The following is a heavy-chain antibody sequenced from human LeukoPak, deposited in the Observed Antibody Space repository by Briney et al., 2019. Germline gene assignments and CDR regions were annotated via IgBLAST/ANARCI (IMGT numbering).Heavy chain of an antibody. CDR1: GFTYSSYW. D-gene: IGHD3-10*01. CDR2: IKQDGSEK. J-gene: IGHJ4*02. Sequence: GGSLRLSCAASGFTYSSYWMSWVRQAPGKWREWVANIKQDGSEKYYVDSVKGRFTISRDNAKNSLYLQMNSLRAEDTAVYYCARDGFGELDYWGQGTLVTVSS. CDR3: ARDGFGELDY. V-gene: IGHV3-7*03.